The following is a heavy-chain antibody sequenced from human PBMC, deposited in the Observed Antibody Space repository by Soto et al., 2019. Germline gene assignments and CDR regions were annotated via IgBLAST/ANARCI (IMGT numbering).Heavy chain of an antibody. CDR1: GGSISSSSYY. J-gene: IGHJ5*02. Sequence: SETLSLTCTVSGGSISSSSYYWGWIRQPPGKGLEWIGSIYYSGSTYYNPSLKSRVTISVDTSKNQFSLKLSSVTAADTAVYYCARHEKYYYGSGSLNWFDPWGQGTLVTVSS. CDR3: ARHEKYYYGSGSLNWFDP. D-gene: IGHD3-10*01. V-gene: IGHV4-39*01. CDR2: IYYSGST.